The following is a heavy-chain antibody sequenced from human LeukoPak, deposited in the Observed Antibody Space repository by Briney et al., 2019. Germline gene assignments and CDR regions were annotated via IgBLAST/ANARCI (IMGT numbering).Heavy chain of an antibody. CDR2: SVVGCGKT. Sequence: SVNVSCKTSVFTFHRSVMQWVRQPPGHRLEWMGDSVVGCGKTHYPQQLHHRLTLPGSLSTSTAYMELSSLRCHGTAVYFCSATDFWTGCYWFDPWGQGTLVIVSS. CDR3: SATDFWTGCYWFDP. D-gene: IGHD3/OR15-3a*01. J-gene: IGHJ5*02. V-gene: IGHV1-58*02. CDR1: VFTFHRSV.